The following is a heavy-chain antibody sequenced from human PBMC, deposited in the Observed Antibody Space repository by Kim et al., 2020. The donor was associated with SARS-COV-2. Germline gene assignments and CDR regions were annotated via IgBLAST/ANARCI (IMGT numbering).Heavy chain of an antibody. D-gene: IGHD2-15*01. Sequence: YEPGLRSGVTIPVDTSRNQFSLKLSAVTAADTAVYYCAGEGWWAAEYFQHWGQGTLVTVSS. CDR3: AGEGWWAAEYFQH. J-gene: IGHJ1*01. V-gene: IGHV4-39*02.